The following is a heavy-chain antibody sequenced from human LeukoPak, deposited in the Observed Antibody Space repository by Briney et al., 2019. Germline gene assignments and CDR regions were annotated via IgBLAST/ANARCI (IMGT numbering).Heavy chain of an antibody. J-gene: IGHJ4*02. CDR2: IDPNTGDS. V-gene: IGHV1-2*02. CDR3: ARIRYCGGISCYYIDY. D-gene: IGHD2-2*01. CDR1: EYTFTGYY. Sequence: ASVKVSCKASEYTFTGYYIHWVRQAPGQGLEWMGWIDPNTGDSNYVQKFQSRVTMTRDTSISTAYMELSRLRSDDTAFYYCARIRYCGGISCYYIDYWGQGTLVTVSA.